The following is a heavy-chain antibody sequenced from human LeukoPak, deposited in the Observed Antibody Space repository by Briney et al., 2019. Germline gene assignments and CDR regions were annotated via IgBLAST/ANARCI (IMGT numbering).Heavy chain of an antibody. CDR1: GFTFSNAW. V-gene: IGHV3-15*01. D-gene: IGHD3/OR15-3a*01. J-gene: IGHJ4*02. CDR3: TTDWAGSPLDY. CDR2: IKSKTDGGTT. Sequence: GGSLRLSCAASGFTFSNAWMSWVRQAPGKGLEWVDRIKSKTDGGTTDYAAPVKGRLTISRDDSKNTLYLQMNGLKTEDTAVYYCTTDWAGSPLDYWGQGTLVTVSS.